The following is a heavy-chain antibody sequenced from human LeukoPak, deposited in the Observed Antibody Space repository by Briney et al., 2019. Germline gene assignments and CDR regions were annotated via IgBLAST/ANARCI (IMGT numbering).Heavy chain of an antibody. Sequence: SETLSLTCTVSGGSISSYYWSWIRQPAGKGLEWIGRIYTSGSTNYNPSLKSRVTMSVDTSKNQSSLKLSSVTAADTAVYYCARDSGRDGYNYVYYFDYWGQGTLVTVSS. CDR3: ARDSGRDGYNYVYYFDY. J-gene: IGHJ4*02. D-gene: IGHD5-24*01. CDR2: IYTSGST. CDR1: GGSISSYY. V-gene: IGHV4-4*07.